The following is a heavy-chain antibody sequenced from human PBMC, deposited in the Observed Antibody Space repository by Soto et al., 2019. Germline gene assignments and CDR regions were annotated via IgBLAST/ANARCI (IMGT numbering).Heavy chain of an antibody. V-gene: IGHV4-31*03. Sequence: QVQLQESGPGLVKPSQTLSLTCTVSGGSISSGGYYWSWIRQHPGKGLEWIGYIYYSGSTYYNPFLKGRVTISLEKCKNQFSRKLRSVTAAETAVYYCARDLRVWGSPHVDYWGQGSLVSVSS. CDR3: ARDLRVWGSPHVDY. D-gene: IGHD3-16*01. CDR1: GGSISSGGYY. CDR2: IYYSGST. J-gene: IGHJ4*02.